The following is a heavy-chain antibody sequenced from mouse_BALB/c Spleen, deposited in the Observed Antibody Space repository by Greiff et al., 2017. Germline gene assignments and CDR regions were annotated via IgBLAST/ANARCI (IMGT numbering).Heavy chain of an antibody. CDR3: AGGYDYDGSWFAY. D-gene: IGHD2-4*01. J-gene: IGHJ3*01. CDR2: ISTYYGDA. V-gene: IGHV1S137*01. Sequence: VQLQQSGAELVRPGVSVKISCKGSGYTFTDYAMHWVKQSHAKSLEWIGVISTYYGDASYNQKFKGKATMTVDKSSSTAYMELARLTSEDSAIYCCAGGYDYDGSWFAYWGQGTLVTVSA. CDR1: GYTFTDYA.